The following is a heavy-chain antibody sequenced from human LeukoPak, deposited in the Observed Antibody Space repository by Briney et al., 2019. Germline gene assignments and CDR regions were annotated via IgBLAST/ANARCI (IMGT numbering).Heavy chain of an antibody. CDR3: ARSYSDYDYFNNWFDP. J-gene: IGHJ5*02. CDR1: RFSLSTSGVG. V-gene: IGHV2-5*01. Sequence: SGPTLVNPTQTLTLTCTFSRFSLSTSGVGVGWIRQPPGKALEWLALIYWNDDKRYSPSLKSRLTISKDTSKNQVVLTMTNMDPVDTATYYCARSYSDYDYFNNWFDPWGQGTLVTVSS. CDR2: IYWNDDK. D-gene: IGHD5-12*01.